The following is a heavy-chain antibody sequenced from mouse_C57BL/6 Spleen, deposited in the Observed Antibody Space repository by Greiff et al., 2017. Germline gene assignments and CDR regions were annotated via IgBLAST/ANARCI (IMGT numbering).Heavy chain of an antibody. J-gene: IGHJ1*03. Sequence: QVQLQQSGAELVKPGASVKLSCKASGYNFTEYTIHWVKQRSGQGLEWIGWFYPGSGSIKYNEKFKDKATLTADKSSSTVYMELSRLTSEDSAVYFCARHEDDYGSSLYWYVDVWGTGTTVTVSS. V-gene: IGHV1-62-2*01. CDR3: ARHEDDYGSSLYWYVDV. CDR2: FYPGSGSI. D-gene: IGHD1-1*01. CDR1: GYNFTEYT.